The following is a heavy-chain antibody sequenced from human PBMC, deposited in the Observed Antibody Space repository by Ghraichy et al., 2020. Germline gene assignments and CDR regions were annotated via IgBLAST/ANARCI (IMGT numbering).Heavy chain of an antibody. CDR1: GFIFSDHY. CDR3: VRVLTTTWGKTLDV. CDR2: TRHRANSYTT. V-gene: IGHV3-72*01. D-gene: IGHD3-16*01. Sequence: GGSLRLSCAASGFIFSDHYMDWVRQAPGEGLEWVGRTRHRANSYTTDYAASVKGRFTISRDDSKNSLYLQMNSLKTEDTAVYYCVRVLTTTWGKTLDVWGKGTTVTVSS. J-gene: IGHJ6*04.